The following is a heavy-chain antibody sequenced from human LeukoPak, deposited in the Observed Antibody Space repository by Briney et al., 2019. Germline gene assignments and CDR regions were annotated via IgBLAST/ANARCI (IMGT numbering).Heavy chain of an antibody. CDR1: GYAFTTYG. CDR2: ISPNNDNT. CDR3: AREFMTTIHLDY. J-gene: IGHJ4*02. V-gene: IGHV1-18*01. Sequence: ASVKVSCKTSGYAFTTYGISWVRQAPGQGLEWMGWISPNNDNTNYAQNLQGRVTMTTDTSTSTAYMELRSLRSDDTAVYYCAREFMTTIHLDYWGQGTLVTVSS. D-gene: IGHD3-16*01.